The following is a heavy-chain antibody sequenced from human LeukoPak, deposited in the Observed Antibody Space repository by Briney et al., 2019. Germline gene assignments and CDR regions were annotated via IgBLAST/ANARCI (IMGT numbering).Heavy chain of an antibody. D-gene: IGHD3-9*01. CDR1: GGSIRSSSYS. CDR3: ASHSAEYDILTGYHSYNSFDP. CDR2: INYSGSP. J-gene: IGHJ5*02. V-gene: IGHV4-39*01. Sequence: SETLSLTCTVPGGSIRSSSYSWGWIRQPPGKGLEWIGTINYSGSPYYHPSLQSRVTMSVDTSKNQFSLKLGSVTAADTAVYSCASHSAEYDILTGYHSYNSFDPWGQGILVTVSS.